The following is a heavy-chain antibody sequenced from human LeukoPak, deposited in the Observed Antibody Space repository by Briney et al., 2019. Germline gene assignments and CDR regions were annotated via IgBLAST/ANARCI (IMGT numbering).Heavy chain of an antibody. V-gene: IGHV1-8*01. D-gene: IGHD6-13*01. CDR2: MNPNSGNT. CDR1: GYTFTSYD. Sequence: ASVKVSCKASGYTFTSYDINWLRQATGQGLEWMGWMNPNSGNTGYAQKFQGRVTMTRNTSISTAYMGLSSLRSEDTAVYYCARGNRLRGIAAAGYWFDPWGQGTLVTVSS. CDR3: ARGNRLRGIAAAGYWFDP. J-gene: IGHJ5*02.